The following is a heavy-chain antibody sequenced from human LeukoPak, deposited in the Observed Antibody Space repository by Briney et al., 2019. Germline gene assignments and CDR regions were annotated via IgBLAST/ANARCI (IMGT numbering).Heavy chain of an antibody. CDR2: IYSGGST. Sequence: GGSLRLSCAASGFTVSSNYMSWVRQAPGKGLEWVSVIYSGGSTYYADSVKGRFTISRDNSKNALYLQMNSLRAEDTAVYYCARGIVGALDAFDIWGQGTMVTVSS. D-gene: IGHD1-26*01. J-gene: IGHJ3*02. V-gene: IGHV3-66*01. CDR1: GFTVSSNY. CDR3: ARGIVGALDAFDI.